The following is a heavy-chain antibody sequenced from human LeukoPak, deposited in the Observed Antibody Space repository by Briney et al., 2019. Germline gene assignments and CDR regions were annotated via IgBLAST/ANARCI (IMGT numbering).Heavy chain of an antibody. D-gene: IGHD3-22*01. Sequence: SVKVSCKASGGTLGTYGISWVRQAPGHGLEWMGGIIPFLGTVNYAQKFQGRVTITADEPTTTAYMELSSLRSEDTAVHYCARDLYFYDSSGYFDYWGQGTLVTVSS. CDR2: IIPFLGTV. V-gene: IGHV1-69*13. J-gene: IGHJ4*02. CDR3: ARDLYFYDSSGYFDY. CDR1: GGTLGTYG.